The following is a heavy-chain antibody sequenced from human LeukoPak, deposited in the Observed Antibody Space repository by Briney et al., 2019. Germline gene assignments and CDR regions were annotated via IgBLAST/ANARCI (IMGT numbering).Heavy chain of an antibody. CDR3: ASGGYSSGWYYFDY. Sequence: PSETLSLTCTVSGGSVSSGSYYWSWIRQPPGKGLEWIGYIYYSGSTNYNPSLKSRVTISVDTSKNQFSLKLSSVTAADTAVYYCASGGYSSGWYYFDYWGQGTLVTVSS. D-gene: IGHD6-19*01. V-gene: IGHV4-61*01. J-gene: IGHJ4*02. CDR2: IYYSGST. CDR1: GGSVSSGSYY.